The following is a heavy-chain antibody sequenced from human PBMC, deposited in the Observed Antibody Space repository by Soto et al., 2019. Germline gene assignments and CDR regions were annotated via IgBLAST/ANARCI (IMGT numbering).Heavy chain of an antibody. CDR2: ISSNGGST. CDR1: GFTFSTYA. J-gene: IGHJ4*02. CDR3: VKDRWIDY. D-gene: IGHD3-16*02. Sequence: GGSLRLSCSASGFTFSTYAMHWVRQAPGRGLQYVSSISSNGGSTYYPDSVKGRFTISRDNSKNTLYLQMSSLRAENTAVYYCVKDRWIDYWGQGTLVTVSS. V-gene: IGHV3-64D*06.